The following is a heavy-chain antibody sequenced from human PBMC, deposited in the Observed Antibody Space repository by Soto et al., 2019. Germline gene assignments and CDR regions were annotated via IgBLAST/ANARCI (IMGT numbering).Heavy chain of an antibody. J-gene: IGHJ4*02. CDR1: GFTFNSYA. CDR3: AKLSQYSSSYYFNS. D-gene: IGHD6-6*01. V-gene: IGHV3-23*01. CDR2: VSGLGATT. Sequence: HPGGSLRLSCAASGFTFNSYAMSWVRQAPGKGLEWVSSVSGLGATTHHADSVQGRFTISRDNSRNTLYLQMNSLRAEDTAVYYCAKLSQYSSSYYFNSWGQGTLVTVSS.